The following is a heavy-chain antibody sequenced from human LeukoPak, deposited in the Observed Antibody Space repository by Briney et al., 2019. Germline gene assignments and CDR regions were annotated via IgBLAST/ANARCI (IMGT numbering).Heavy chain of an antibody. CDR2: ISSSSSYI. J-gene: IGHJ3*02. Sequence: GGSLRLSCAASGFTFSSYSMNWVRQAPGKALEWVSSISSSSSYIYYADSVKGRFTISRDNAKNSLYLQMNSLRAEDTAVYYCARDYGLRFLEWFGAFDIWGQGTMVTVSS. CDR1: GFTFSSYS. V-gene: IGHV3-21*01. CDR3: ARDYGLRFLEWFGAFDI. D-gene: IGHD3-3*01.